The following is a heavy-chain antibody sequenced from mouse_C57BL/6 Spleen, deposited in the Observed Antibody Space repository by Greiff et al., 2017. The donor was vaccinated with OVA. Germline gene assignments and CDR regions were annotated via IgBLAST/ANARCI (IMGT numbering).Heavy chain of an antibody. CDR1: GYTFTSYW. J-gene: IGHJ2*01. CDR3: ARSGYYGSSWGDY. CDR2: IDPSDSYT. Sequence: VQLQQPGAELVMPGASVKLSCKASGYTFTSYWMHWVKQRPGQGLEWIGEIDPSDSYTNYNQKFKGKSTLTVDKSSSTAYMQLSSLTSEDSAGYYCARSGYYGSSWGDYWGQGTTLTVSS. D-gene: IGHD1-1*01. V-gene: IGHV1-69*01.